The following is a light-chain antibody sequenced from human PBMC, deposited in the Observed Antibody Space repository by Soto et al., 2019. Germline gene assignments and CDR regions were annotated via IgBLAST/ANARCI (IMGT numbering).Light chain of an antibody. V-gene: IGKV1-5*01. CDR3: QQYNTYSSLT. J-gene: IGKJ4*01. CDR1: QSVSQS. CDR2: DAS. Sequence: MMQFPATLSVSPGERVTLSCRASQSVSQSVTTNLAWYQQKLGRAPRLLIYDASSLESGVPSRFSGSGYGTEFTLTISSLQPDEFATYYCQQYNTYSSLTFGGGTKGDIK.